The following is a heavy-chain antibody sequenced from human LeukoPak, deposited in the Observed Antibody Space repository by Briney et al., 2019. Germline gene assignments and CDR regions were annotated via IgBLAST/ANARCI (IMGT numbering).Heavy chain of an antibody. Sequence: SETLSLTCTVSGGSISSSSFFWDWIRRPPGKGLEWIGSIYYSGGTFYNPSLKSRITISIDTSKNQFSLKLSSVTAADTAVYYCARHKSLGSSAYYYPFDYWGLGNLVTVSS. V-gene: IGHV4-39*01. D-gene: IGHD3-22*01. J-gene: IGHJ4*02. CDR1: GGSISSSSFF. CDR2: IYYSGGT. CDR3: ARHKSLGSSAYYYPFDY.